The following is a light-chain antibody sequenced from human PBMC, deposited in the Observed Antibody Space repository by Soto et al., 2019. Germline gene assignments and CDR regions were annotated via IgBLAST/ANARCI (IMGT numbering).Light chain of an antibody. CDR3: CSSTSSSPYV. V-gene: IGLV2-14*01. CDR1: GSDVGGYNY. CDR2: DVS. Sequence: QSALTQPASVSGSPGQSITISCTGTGSDVGGYNYVSWYQQHPGKAPKLMIYDVSNRPLGFSNRFSGSKSGNTASLNISGLQAEDEADYYCCSSTSSSPYVFGTGTKLTVL. J-gene: IGLJ1*01.